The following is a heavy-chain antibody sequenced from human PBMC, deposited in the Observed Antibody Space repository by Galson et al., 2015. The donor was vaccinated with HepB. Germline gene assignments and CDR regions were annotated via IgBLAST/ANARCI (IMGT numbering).Heavy chain of an antibody. CDR2: ISGSGGST. J-gene: IGHJ4*02. Sequence: SLRLSCAASGFTFSSYAMSWVRQAPGKGLEWVSAISGSGGSTYYADSVKGRFTISRDNSKNTLYLQMNSLRAEDTAVYYCAKDNAIAVAFDYWGQGTLVTVSS. CDR1: GFTFSSYA. D-gene: IGHD6-19*01. CDR3: AKDNAIAVAFDY. V-gene: IGHV3-23*01.